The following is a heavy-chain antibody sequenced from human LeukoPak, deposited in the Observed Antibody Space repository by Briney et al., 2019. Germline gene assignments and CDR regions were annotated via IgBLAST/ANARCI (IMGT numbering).Heavy chain of an antibody. CDR1: GGSISSSSYY. Sequence: SETLSLTCTVSGGSISSSSYYWGWIRQPPGKGLEWIGSIYYSGSTYYNPSLKSRVTISVDTSKNQFSLKLSSVTAADTAVYYCARRVRGVISHFDYWGQGTLVTVSS. V-gene: IGHV4-39*01. D-gene: IGHD3-10*01. J-gene: IGHJ4*02. CDR2: IYYSGST. CDR3: ARRVRGVISHFDY.